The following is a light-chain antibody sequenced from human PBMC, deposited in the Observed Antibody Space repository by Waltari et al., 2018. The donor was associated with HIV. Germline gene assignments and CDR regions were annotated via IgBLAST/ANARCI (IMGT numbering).Light chain of an antibody. Sequence: QSVLTQPPSASGTPGQRVTLSCSGSSSNIGSNYVYWYQQLPRTTPKLLIYRNNQRPSWVPDRFSGSKSGTSASLAISGLRSEDEADYYCAAWDDSLSGWVFGGGTKLTVL. CDR3: AAWDDSLSGWV. CDR1: SSNIGSNY. CDR2: RNN. V-gene: IGLV1-47*01. J-gene: IGLJ3*02.